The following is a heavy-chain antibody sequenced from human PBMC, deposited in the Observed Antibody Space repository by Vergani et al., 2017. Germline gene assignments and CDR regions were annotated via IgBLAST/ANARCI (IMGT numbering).Heavy chain of an antibody. V-gene: IGHV4-61*02. J-gene: IGHJ3*01. CDR3: ARRSGGYYSGGKVHPLRTAFDV. CDR2: ISASGNA. D-gene: IGHD2-15*01. Sequence: QVQLQASGPGRVKPSQTLSLTCTMSGGSISAGSYFWSWIRQPAGKGLEWLGHISASGNASHSPSLKRRVSMSVDTSKNQFSLTVTSVTAADTAIYFCARRSGGYYSGGKVHPLRTAFDVWGHGTVVTVSS. CDR1: GGSISAGSYF.